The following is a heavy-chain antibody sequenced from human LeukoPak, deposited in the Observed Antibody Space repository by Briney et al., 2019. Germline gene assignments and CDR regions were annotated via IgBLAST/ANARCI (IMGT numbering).Heavy chain of an antibody. D-gene: IGHD2-15*01. V-gene: IGHV3-7*01. CDR2: IKEDGSEK. J-gene: IGHJ4*02. CDR3: ARHWSGGSCYYFDY. Sequence: GGSLRLSCAASGFTFSSYWMSWVRQAPGKGLEWVANIKEDGSEKYYVDSVKGRFTISRDNAKDSLYLQMNSLRAEDTAVYYCARHWSGGSCYYFDYWGQGTLVTVSS. CDR1: GFTFSSYW.